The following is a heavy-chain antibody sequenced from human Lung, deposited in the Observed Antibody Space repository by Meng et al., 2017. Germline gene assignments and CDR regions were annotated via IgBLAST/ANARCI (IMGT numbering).Heavy chain of an antibody. CDR2: MNPNSGNT. D-gene: IGHD3-16*01. J-gene: IGHJ5*02. Sequence: GPLVQAGAEGTKPGASVKVPCKASGYTFTSYDIDWVRQATGQGLEWMGWMNPNSGNTGYAQKFQGRVTMTRNTSISTAYMELSSLRSEDTAVYYCARGLLRHIGGNWFDPWGQGTLVTVSS. V-gene: IGHV1-8*01. CDR1: GYTFTSYD. CDR3: ARGLLRHIGGNWFDP.